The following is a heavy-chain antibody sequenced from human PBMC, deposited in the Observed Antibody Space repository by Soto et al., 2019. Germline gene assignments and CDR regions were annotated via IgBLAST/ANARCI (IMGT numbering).Heavy chain of an antibody. Sequence: QVHLVQSGAEVKKPGPSLRVSCRGLGYAFTTYGITWVGQAPGQGLEWMGWISAHNGNTNYAQKLQGRVTVTRDTSTSTAYMELRSLRYDDTAVYYCARGRYGDYWGQGALVTVSS. D-gene: IGHD1-1*01. J-gene: IGHJ4*02. CDR1: GYAFTTYG. V-gene: IGHV1-18*01. CDR3: ARGRYGDY. CDR2: ISAHNGNT.